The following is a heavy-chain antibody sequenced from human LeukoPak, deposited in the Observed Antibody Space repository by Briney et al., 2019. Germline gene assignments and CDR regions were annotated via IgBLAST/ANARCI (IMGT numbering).Heavy chain of an antibody. Sequence: TGGSLRLSCAASGFTFSSYGMHWVRQAPGKGLEWVAFIRYDGSNKYYADSVKGRFTISRDNSKNTLYLQMNSLRAEDTAVYYCAKDGLRYRSNYMDVWGKGTTVIISS. CDR2: IRYDGSNK. CDR3: AKDGLRYRSNYMDV. J-gene: IGHJ6*03. V-gene: IGHV3-30*02. D-gene: IGHD3-9*01. CDR1: GFTFSSYG.